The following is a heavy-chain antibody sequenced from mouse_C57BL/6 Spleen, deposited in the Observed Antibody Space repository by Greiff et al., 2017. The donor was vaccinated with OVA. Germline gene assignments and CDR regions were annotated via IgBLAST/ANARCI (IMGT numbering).Heavy chain of an antibody. CDR1: GYSITSGYY. V-gene: IGHV3-6*01. Sequence: EVQRVESGPGLVKPSQSLSLTCSVTGYSITSGYYWNWIRQFPGNKLEWMGYISYDGSNNYNPSLKNRISITRDTSKNQFFLKLNSVTTEDTATYYCAKGGPTGYYYAMDYWGQGTSVTVSS. CDR2: ISYDGSN. J-gene: IGHJ4*01. CDR3: AKGGPTGYYYAMDY. D-gene: IGHD2-10*01.